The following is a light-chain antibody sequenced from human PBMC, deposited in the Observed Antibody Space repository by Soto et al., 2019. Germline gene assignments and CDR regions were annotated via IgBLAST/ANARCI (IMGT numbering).Light chain of an antibody. J-gene: IGKJ1*01. V-gene: IGKV3-20*01. CDR1: QSISSFY. CDR2: DAS. CDR3: QQYGGSPRT. Sequence: EIVLTQSPGTLSLSPGERATLSCRASQSISSFYLAWYQQTPGQAPRLLIYDASSRAAGIPDRFSGGGSGTEFTLTIRRLEPEDFGGYYCQQYGGSPRTFGQGTKVEIK.